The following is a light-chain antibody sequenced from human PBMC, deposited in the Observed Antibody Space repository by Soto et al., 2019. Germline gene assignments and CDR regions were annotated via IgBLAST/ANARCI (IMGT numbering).Light chain of an antibody. CDR1: QSVSSSY. CDR2: AAS. Sequence: EIVLTNSPGTLSLSPGERATLSCRASQSVSSSYLAWYQQIPGQAPRLLIYAASSRATGSPERFSGSGSGTDFRLTISRQEPVDFPVYYCQQYGCSLYTFGQGTNLEIK. CDR3: QQYGCSLYT. V-gene: IGKV3-20*01. J-gene: IGKJ2*01.